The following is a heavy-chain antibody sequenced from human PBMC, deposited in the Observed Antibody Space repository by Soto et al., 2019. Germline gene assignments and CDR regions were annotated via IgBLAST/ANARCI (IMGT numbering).Heavy chain of an antibody. Sequence: SGPTLVNPTQTLTLTCTFSGFSLSTSGVGVGWIRQPPGKALEWLALIYWNDDKRYSPSLKSRLTITKDTSKNQVVLTMTNIDPVDTATYYCAHTPGYYDFWSAYPHDAFEIWGQGTMVTVAS. D-gene: IGHD3-3*01. CDR1: GFSLSTSGVG. CDR3: AHTPGYYDFWSAYPHDAFEI. CDR2: IYWNDDK. V-gene: IGHV2-5*01. J-gene: IGHJ3*02.